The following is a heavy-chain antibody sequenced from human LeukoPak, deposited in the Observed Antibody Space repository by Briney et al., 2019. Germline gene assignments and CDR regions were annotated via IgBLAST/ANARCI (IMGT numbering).Heavy chain of an antibody. Sequence: SETLSLTCTVSGGSISSSSYYWGWIRQPPGKGPEWIGSIYYSGSTYYNPSLKSRVTISVDTSKNQFSLKLSSVTAADTAVYYCASWALLGYCSGGSCLLRGAFDIWGQGTMVTVSS. D-gene: IGHD2-15*01. CDR3: ASWALLGYCSGGSCLLRGAFDI. CDR2: IYYSGST. J-gene: IGHJ3*02. V-gene: IGHV4-39*01. CDR1: GGSISSSSYY.